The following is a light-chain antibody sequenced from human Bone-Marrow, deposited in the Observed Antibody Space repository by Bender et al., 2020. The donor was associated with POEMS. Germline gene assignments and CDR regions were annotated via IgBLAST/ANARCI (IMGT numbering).Light chain of an antibody. CDR2: DVS. J-gene: IGLJ2*01. V-gene: IGLV2-14*03. Sequence: QSALTQPRSVSGSPGQSVTISCTGTSSDVGAYKHVCWYQQHSGKAPKLIIYDVSQRPSGVSNRFSGSKSANTASLTISGLQAEDEAHYYCSSYTTTSTLVFGGGTKLTVL. CDR3: SSYTTTSTLV. CDR1: SSDVGAYKH.